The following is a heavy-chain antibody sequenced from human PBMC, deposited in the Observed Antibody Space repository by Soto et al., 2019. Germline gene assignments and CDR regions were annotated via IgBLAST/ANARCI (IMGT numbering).Heavy chain of an antibody. J-gene: IGHJ4*02. D-gene: IGHD3-16*01. V-gene: IGHV4-30-2*01. Sequence: QLQLQESGSGLVKPSQTLSLTCTISGDSITSGMYSWSWLRQDPGKGLKWIGNIHVTGYTSFNPSLKHRVSMSVATTRNQFSLNLNSAPVADTAVYCCARGGGLKTSGHVTLAFWGPGTLVTVSS. CDR2: IHVTGYT. CDR3: ARGGGLKTSGHVTLAF. CDR1: GDSITSGMYS.